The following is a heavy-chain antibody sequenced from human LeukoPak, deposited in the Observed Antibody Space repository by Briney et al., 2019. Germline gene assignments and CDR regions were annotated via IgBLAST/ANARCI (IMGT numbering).Heavy chain of an antibody. CDR2: VWYDGRDK. D-gene: IGHD5-18*01. CDR1: GFSFSGCG. V-gene: IGHV3-30*02. Sequence: PGGSLRLSCAASGFSFSGCGMRWVRQAPGKGLEWVAFVWYDGRDKYYGDSVKGRFTISRDNSKNTLYLQMNSLRAEDTAMYHCAKDPYSYGSYFDYWGQGTLVIVSS. CDR3: AKDPYSYGSYFDY. J-gene: IGHJ4*02.